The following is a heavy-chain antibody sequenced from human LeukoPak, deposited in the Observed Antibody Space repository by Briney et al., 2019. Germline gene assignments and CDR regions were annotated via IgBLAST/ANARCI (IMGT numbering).Heavy chain of an antibody. CDR2: IYPSDSGN. V-gene: IGHV5-51*01. D-gene: IGHD3-16*01. J-gene: IGHJ4*02. CDR3: VRAEDYLWEKHGYSYPFDF. CDR1: GYSFTDYW. Sequence: GGSLKISCKTSGYSFTDYWIGWVRQMPGKGLEWGGFIYPSDSGNKYSPSFQGQVTISADKSISTVYLYWSSLRASNTAIYSCVRAEDYLWEKHGYSYPFDFWGQGTLGTVSS.